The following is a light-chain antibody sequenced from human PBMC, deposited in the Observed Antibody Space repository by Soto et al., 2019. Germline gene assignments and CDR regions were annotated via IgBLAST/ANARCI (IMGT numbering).Light chain of an antibody. CDR1: QSVSSF. J-gene: IGKJ4*01. V-gene: IGKV3-11*01. CDR3: QQRINWPLT. CDR2: DAS. Sequence: PGERATLSCRASQSVSSFLAWYRQKPGQAPRLLIYDASNRATGIPTRFSGSGSGTDFTLTISSLEPEDFAVYYCQQRINWPLTFGGGTKVEIK.